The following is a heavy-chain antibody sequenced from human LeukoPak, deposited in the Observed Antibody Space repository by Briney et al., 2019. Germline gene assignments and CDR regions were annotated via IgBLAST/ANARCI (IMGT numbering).Heavy chain of an antibody. CDR2: ISSSGSTI. CDR3: ATTSFPGGYYYYGMDV. CDR1: GFTFSSYE. D-gene: IGHD2/OR15-2a*01. J-gene: IGHJ6*04. V-gene: IGHV3-48*03. Sequence: GALTLSCAASGFTFSSYELHWLRQAPVMGLAWVSYISSSGSTIYYADSVKGRFTISRDNAKNSLYLQMNSLRAEDTAVYYCATTSFPGGYYYYGMDVWGKGTTVTVSS.